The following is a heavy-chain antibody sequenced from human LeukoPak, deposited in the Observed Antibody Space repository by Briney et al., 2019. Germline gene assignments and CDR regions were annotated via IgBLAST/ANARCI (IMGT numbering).Heavy chain of an antibody. V-gene: IGHV3-30*02. CDR2: VCFDGGNK. CDR1: GFNFRNYG. J-gene: IGHJ6*03. Sequence: GGSLRLSCDASGFNFRNYGMHWVRQAPGKGLEWVAFVCFDGGNKYYAASVKSRFTISKVNSNNTPELQMSGLRAHAPAAYYWAKDKDLYNTFIPYYCFMDVWGKGTTVTVSS. CDR3: AKDKDLYNTFIPYYCFMDV. D-gene: IGHD1-1*01.